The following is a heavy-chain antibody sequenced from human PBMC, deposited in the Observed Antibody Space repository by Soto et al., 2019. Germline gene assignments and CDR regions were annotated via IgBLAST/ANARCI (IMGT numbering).Heavy chain of an antibody. J-gene: IGHJ4*02. CDR3: AKDLTDFWSGYYWKYFDY. CDR1: GFTFSSYA. V-gene: IGHV3-23*01. CDR2: ISGSGGST. Sequence: RGSLRLSCAASGFTFSSYAMSWVRQAPGKGLDWVSAISGSGGSTYYADSVKGRFTISRDNSKNTLYLQMNSLRAEDTAVYYCAKDLTDFWSGYYWKYFDYWGQGTLVTVSS. D-gene: IGHD3-3*01.